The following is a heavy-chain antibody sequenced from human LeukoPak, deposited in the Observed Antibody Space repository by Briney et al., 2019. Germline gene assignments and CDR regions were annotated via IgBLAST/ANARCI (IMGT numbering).Heavy chain of an antibody. Sequence: GGSLRLSCAASGFTFSSYSMNWVRQAPGKGLEWVSSISSSSSYIYYADSVKGRFTISRDNAKNSLYLQMNSLRVENTALYYCASGAQSDYWGQGTLVTVSS. D-gene: IGHD1-26*01. CDR1: GFTFSSYS. V-gene: IGHV3-21*01. CDR3: ASGAQSDY. CDR2: ISSSSSYI. J-gene: IGHJ4*02.